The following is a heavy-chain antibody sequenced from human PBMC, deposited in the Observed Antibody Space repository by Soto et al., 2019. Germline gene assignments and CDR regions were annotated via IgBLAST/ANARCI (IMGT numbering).Heavy chain of an antibody. CDR3: AKSPSGGVVPTGV. V-gene: IGHV3-30*18. D-gene: IGHD3-3*01. CDR1: GFTFSSYG. CDR2: ISYDGSNK. J-gene: IGHJ6*02. Sequence: QPGGSLRLSCAASGFTFSSYGMHWVRQAPGKGLEWVAVISYDGSNKYYADSVKGRFTISRDNSKNTLYLQMNSLRAEDTAVYYCAKSPSGGVVPTGVWGQGTTVTVSS.